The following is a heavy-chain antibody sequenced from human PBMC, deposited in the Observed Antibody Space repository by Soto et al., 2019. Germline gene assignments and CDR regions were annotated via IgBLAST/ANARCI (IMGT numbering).Heavy chain of an antibody. J-gene: IGHJ4*02. V-gene: IGHV1-8*01. CDR1: GYTFTSYD. CDR2: MNPNSGNT. D-gene: IGHD5-18*01. CDR3: ARGTAMVILLDY. Sequence: QVQLVQSGAEVKKPGASVKVSCKASGYTFTSYDINWVRQATGQGLEWMGWMNPNSGNTGYAQKFQGRVTMTRNTSINTAYMGLSSLRSEDTAVYYCARGTAMVILLDYWGQGTLVTVSS.